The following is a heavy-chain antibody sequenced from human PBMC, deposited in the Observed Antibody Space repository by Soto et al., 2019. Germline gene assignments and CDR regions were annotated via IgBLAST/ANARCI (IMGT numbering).Heavy chain of an antibody. J-gene: IGHJ6*03. CDR1: GFTFSSYE. D-gene: IGHD3-3*01. Sequence: GRSLRLSCAASGFTFSSYEMNWVRQAPGKGLEWVSYISSSGSTIYYADSVKGRFTISRDNAKNSLYLQMNSLRAEDTAVYYCARNLYDFWSCYLMDVWGKGTTVTVSS. V-gene: IGHV3-48*03. CDR3: ARNLYDFWSCYLMDV. CDR2: ISSSGSTI.